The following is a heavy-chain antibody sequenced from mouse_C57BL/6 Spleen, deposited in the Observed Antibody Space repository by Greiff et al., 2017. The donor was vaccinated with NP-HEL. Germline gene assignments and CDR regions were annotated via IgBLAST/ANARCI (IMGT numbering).Heavy chain of an antibody. CDR1: GYSFTGYF. CDR2: INPYNGDT. CDR3: ARSAYSNSYFDY. D-gene: IGHD2-5*01. Sequence: DVHLVESGPELVKPGDSVKISCKASGYSFTGYFMNWVMQSHGKSLEWIGRINPYNGDTFYNQKFKGKATLTVDKSSSTAHMELRSLTSEDSAVYYCARSAYSNSYFDYWGQGTTLTVSS. J-gene: IGHJ2*01. V-gene: IGHV1-20*01.